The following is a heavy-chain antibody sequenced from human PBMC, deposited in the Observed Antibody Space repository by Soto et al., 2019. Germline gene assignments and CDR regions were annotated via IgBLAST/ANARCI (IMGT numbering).Heavy chain of an antibody. CDR2: ITDDGSSK. D-gene: IGHD2-15*01. CDR1: GFTFSSYG. V-gene: IGHV3-30*18. Sequence: QVQLVESGGGLVQPGWSLRLSCAASGFTFSSYGMHWVRQAPGKGLEWVPGITDDGSSKYYADSVKGRLTISRDNSKNTLYLQMNSLRAEDTAVYYCAKDGGYCSGGRFYTQDYWGQGTLVTVSS. CDR3: AKDGGYCSGGRFYTQDY. J-gene: IGHJ4*02.